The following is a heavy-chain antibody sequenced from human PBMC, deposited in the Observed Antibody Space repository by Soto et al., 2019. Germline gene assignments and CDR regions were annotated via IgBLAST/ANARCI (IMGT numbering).Heavy chain of an antibody. CDR3: ARAGDSSGPVALGY. CDR2: IYHSGST. J-gene: IGHJ4*02. CDR1: GGSIRSGDSS. D-gene: IGHD6-19*01. V-gene: IGHV4-30-2*01. Sequence: SETLSLTCAVSGGSIRSGDSSCTWIRQPPGKGLEWIGYIYHSGSTYYNPSLKSRVTISVDRSKNQFSLKLSSVTAADTAVYYCARAGDSSGPVALGYWGQGTLVT.